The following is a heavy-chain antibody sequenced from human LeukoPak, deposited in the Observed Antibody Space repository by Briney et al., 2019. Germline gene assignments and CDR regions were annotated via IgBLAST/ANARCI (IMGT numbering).Heavy chain of an antibody. CDR1: GDSVSSNSAA. D-gene: IGHD6-13*01. CDR3: AREVYSSSWAHYYYYYGMDV. J-gene: IGHJ6*02. Sequence: SQTLSLTCAISGDSVSSNSAAWNWIRQSPSRGLEWLGRTYYRSKWYNDYAVSVKSRITINPDTSKNQFSLQLNSVTPEDTAVYYCAREVYSSSWAHYYYYYGMDVWGQGTTVTVSS. CDR2: TYYRSKWYN. V-gene: IGHV6-1*01.